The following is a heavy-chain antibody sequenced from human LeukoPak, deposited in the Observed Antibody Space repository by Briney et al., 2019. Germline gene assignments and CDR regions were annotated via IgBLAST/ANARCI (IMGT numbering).Heavy chain of an antibody. CDR2: IYYSGNT. CDR3: ARDYDTGGAFDI. V-gene: IGHV4-39*07. D-gene: IGHD3-16*01. Sequence: SSETLSLTCTVSSGSISSTTYHWGWIRQPPGQGLEWIGSIYYSGNTFNNPSLKSRVTMSVDTSKNQFSLKLSSVTAADTAVYYCARDYDTGGAFDIWGQGTMVTVSS. J-gene: IGHJ3*02. CDR1: SGSISSTTYH.